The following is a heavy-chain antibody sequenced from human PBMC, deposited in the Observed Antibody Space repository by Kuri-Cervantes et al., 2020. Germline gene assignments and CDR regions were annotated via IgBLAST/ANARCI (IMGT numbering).Heavy chain of an antibody. CDR1: GFTVSSNY. V-gene: IGHV3-53*01. J-gene: IGHJ4*02. CDR2: IYSGGST. D-gene: IGHD2/OR15-2a*01. Sequence: GESLKISCAASGFTVSSNYMSWVRQAPGKGLEWVSVIYSGGSTYYADSVKGRFTISRDNSKNTLYLQMNSLRDEDTAVYYCAREDYILIAFDYWGQGTLVTVSS. CDR3: AREDYILIAFDY.